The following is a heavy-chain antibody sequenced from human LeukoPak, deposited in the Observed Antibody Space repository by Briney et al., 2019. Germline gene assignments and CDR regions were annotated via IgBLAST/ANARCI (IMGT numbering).Heavy chain of an antibody. V-gene: IGHV1-69*13. D-gene: IGHD2-2*01. CDR3: ARGSLGIVVVPAAPLYYYYYMDV. Sequence: GASVKVSCKASGYTFTSYGISWVRQAPGQGLEWMGGIIPIFGTANYAQKFQGRVTITADESTSTAYMELSSLRSEDTAVYYCARGSLGIVVVPAAPLYYYYYMDVWGKGTTVTVSS. J-gene: IGHJ6*03. CDR1: GYTFTSYG. CDR2: IIPIFGTA.